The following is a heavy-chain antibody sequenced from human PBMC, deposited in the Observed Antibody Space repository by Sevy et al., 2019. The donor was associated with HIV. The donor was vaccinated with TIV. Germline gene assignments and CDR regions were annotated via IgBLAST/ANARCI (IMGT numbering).Heavy chain of an antibody. CDR1: GFSLSNYW. Sequence: GGSLRLSCAASGFSLSNYWMTWVRQAPGKGLEWVANINQDASTTYYVESVKGRFTISRDNAKNSMHLQMSSLRAEDTAVYYCARAIALADSSWGQGTLVTVSS. J-gene: IGHJ5*02. CDR2: INQDASTT. D-gene: IGHD6-13*01. V-gene: IGHV3-7*03. CDR3: ARAIALADSS.